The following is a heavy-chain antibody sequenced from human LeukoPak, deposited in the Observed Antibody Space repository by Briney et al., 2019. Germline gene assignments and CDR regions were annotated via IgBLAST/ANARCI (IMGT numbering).Heavy chain of an antibody. Sequence: PSETLSLTCAVYGWSFNDHYWHWIRQPPGKGLEWIGEINARGDTNFNPSLKSRVTISVDSSKNQFSLTLRSMIAADTAVYYCARGQVPAARGYNWFDPWGQGTLVTVSS. CDR1: GWSFNDHY. V-gene: IGHV4-34*01. CDR3: ARGQVPAARGYNWFDP. CDR2: INARGDT. D-gene: IGHD2-2*01. J-gene: IGHJ5*02.